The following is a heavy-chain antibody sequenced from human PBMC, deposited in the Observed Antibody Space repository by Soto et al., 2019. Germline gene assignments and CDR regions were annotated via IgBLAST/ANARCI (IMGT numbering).Heavy chain of an antibody. CDR2: ISYDGSNK. D-gene: IGHD6-6*01. CDR1: GFTFSSYG. V-gene: IGHV3-30*18. CDR3: AKEHLTAARPGENGDGMDV. J-gene: IGHJ6*02. Sequence: GGSLRLSCAASGFTFSSYGMHWVRQAPGKGLEWVAVISYDGSNKYYADSVKGRFTISRDNSKNTLYLQMNSLRAEDTAVYYCAKEHLTAARPGENGDGMDVWGQGTRVTVSS.